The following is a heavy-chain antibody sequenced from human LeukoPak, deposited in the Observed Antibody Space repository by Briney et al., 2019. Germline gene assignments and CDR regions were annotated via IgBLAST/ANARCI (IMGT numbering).Heavy chain of an antibody. CDR1: GGSFSGYY. V-gene: IGHV4-34*01. Sequence: SETLSLTCAVYGGSFSGYYWSWIRQPPGKGLEWIGEINHSGSTNYNPPLKSRVTISVDTSKNQFSLKLSSATAADTAVYYCATELNPRGELGLAFDIWGQGTMVTVSS. CDR3: ATELNPRGELGLAFDI. CDR2: INHSGST. D-gene: IGHD1-26*01. J-gene: IGHJ3*02.